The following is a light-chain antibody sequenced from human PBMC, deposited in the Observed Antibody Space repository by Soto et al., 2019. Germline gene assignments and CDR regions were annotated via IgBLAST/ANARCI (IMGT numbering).Light chain of an antibody. Sequence: QSVLTQPPSASGTPGQRVTISCSGSSSNIGSNTVNCYQQLPGTAPKLLIYSHNQRPSGVPDRFSVSKSCTSASLAISGLQSEDEADYYCSTWDDSLDGYVFGTGTKVTVL. V-gene: IGLV1-44*01. CDR3: STWDDSLDGYV. CDR1: SSNIGSNT. CDR2: SHN. J-gene: IGLJ1*01.